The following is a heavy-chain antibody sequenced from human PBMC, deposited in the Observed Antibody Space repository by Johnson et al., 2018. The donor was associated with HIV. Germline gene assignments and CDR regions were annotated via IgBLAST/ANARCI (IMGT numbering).Heavy chain of an antibody. V-gene: IGHV3-33*08. J-gene: IGHJ3*02. D-gene: IGHD3-9*01. CDR3: ARDPYYDFLTGPRDAFDI. Sequence: VQLVESGGGVVQPGRSLRLSCAASGFTFSSYAMYWVRQAPGKGLEWVAFIRFDETIKYYGDSVKGRFTISRDNSKNTLYLQMNSLRAEDTAVYYCARDPYYDFLTGPRDAFDIWGQGTMVTVSS. CDR2: IRFDETIK. CDR1: GFTFSSYA.